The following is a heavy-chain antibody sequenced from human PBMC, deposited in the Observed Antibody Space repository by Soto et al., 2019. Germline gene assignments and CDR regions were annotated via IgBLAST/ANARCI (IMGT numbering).Heavy chain of an antibody. CDR1: GYTFTSYG. CDR3: ARYYYDSSGYVAQDY. V-gene: IGHV1-18*01. CDR2: ISAYNGNT. J-gene: IGHJ4*02. Sequence: ASVKVSCKASGYTFTSYGISWVRQAPGQGLEWMGWISAYNGNTNYAQKLQGRVTMTTDTSTSTAYMELRSLKSDDTAVYYCARYYYDSSGYVAQDYWGQGTLVTVSS. D-gene: IGHD3-22*01.